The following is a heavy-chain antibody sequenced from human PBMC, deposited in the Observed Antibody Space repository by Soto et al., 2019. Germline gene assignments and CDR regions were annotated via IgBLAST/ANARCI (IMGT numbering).Heavy chain of an antibody. CDR2: ISGSGGNS. CDR3: AKSEYYYDSSGYLGFPNWFDP. CDR1: GFTFSSYA. J-gene: IGHJ5*02. D-gene: IGHD3-22*01. V-gene: IGHV3-23*01. Sequence: SLRLSCAASGFTFSSYAMTWVRQAPGKGLEWVSAISGSGGNSYYADSVKGRFTISRDNSKNTLYLQMNSLRAEDTAVYYCAKSEYYYDSSGYLGFPNWFDPWGQGTLVTVSS.